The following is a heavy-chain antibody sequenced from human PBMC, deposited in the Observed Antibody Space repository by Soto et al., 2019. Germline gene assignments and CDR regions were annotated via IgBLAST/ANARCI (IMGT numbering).Heavy chain of an antibody. J-gene: IGHJ4*02. Sequence: ASVKVSSKASRYTFSTYYIHWARQAPGQGLEWMGVINPSVGDTTYARSFEGRVSMTRDTSTSTVSMELSSLRSEDTAVYLCVRGLRYRGGWIDFWGQGTLVTVS. CDR3: VRGLRYRGGWIDF. CDR1: RYTFSTYY. V-gene: IGHV1-46*03. CDR2: INPSVGDT. D-gene: IGHD6-19*01.